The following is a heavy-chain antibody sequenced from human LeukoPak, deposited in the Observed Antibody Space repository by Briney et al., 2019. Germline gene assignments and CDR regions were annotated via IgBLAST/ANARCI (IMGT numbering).Heavy chain of an antibody. Sequence: PSETLSLTCTVSGGSISSGDYYWSWIRQPPGKGLEWIGYIYYSGSTYYNPSLKSRVTISVDTSKNQFSLKLSSVTAADTAVYYCARDPGAPRGWSDPWGQGTLVTVSS. J-gene: IGHJ5*02. V-gene: IGHV4-30-4*01. CDR2: IYYSGST. CDR3: ARDPGAPRGWSDP. D-gene: IGHD3-10*01. CDR1: GGSISSGDYY.